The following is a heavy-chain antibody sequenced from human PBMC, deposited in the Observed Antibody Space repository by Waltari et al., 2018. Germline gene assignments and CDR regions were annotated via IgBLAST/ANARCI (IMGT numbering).Heavy chain of an antibody. CDR2: IYHSGRT. J-gene: IGHJ4*02. CDR3: ARQAGGYYFDY. Sequence: QVQLQESGPGLVKPSETLSLTCAVSGYSISSGYYWGWIRQPPGKGLEWIGSIYHSGRTYYNPSLKSRVTISVDTSKNQFSLKLSSVTAADTAVYYCARQAGGYYFDYWGQGTLVTVSS. CDR1: GYSISSGYY. V-gene: IGHV4-38-2*01. D-gene: IGHD2-8*02.